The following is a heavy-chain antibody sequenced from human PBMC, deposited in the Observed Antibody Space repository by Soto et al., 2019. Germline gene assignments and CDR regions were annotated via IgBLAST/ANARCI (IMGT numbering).Heavy chain of an antibody. CDR1: GFTFSSYG. J-gene: IGHJ6*02. V-gene: IGHV3-33*01. CDR2: IWYEGRKK. D-gene: IGHD3-16*02. CDR3: ARDFRDYVWGSYRYIPSYYYGMDV. Sequence: QVQLVESGGGVVQPGRSLRLSCAASGFTFSSYGMHWVRQAPGKGLEWGAVIWYEGRKKYYADSVKGRFTISRDNSKNTLYLQMNSLRAEDTAVYYCARDFRDYVWGSYRYIPSYYYGMDVWGQGTTVTVSS.